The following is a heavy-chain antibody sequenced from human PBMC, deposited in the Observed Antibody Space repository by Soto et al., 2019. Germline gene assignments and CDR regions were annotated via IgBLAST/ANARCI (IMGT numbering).Heavy chain of an antibody. Sequence: QVQLVESGGGVVQPGRSLRLSCAASGFTFSSYAMHWVHQAPGKGLEWVAVISYDGSNKYYADSVKGRFTISRDNSKNTLYLQMNSLRAEDTAVYYCARDRGGGPILPFDPWGQGTLVTVSS. D-gene: IGHD3-9*01. CDR1: GFTFSSYA. CDR2: ISYDGSNK. V-gene: IGHV3-30-3*01. J-gene: IGHJ5*02. CDR3: ARDRGGGPILPFDP.